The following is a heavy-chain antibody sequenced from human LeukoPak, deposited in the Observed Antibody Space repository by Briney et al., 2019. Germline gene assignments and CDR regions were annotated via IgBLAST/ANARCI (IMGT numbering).Heavy chain of an antibody. J-gene: IGHJ4*02. CDR2: IYYTGST. D-gene: IGHD5-12*01. Sequence: PSGTLSPTCAVSGGSISSYYWTWIPQPPGKGLGGVGYIYYTGSTNYNPSLKSRVTISLDTSKNQFSLKLSSVTAADTAVYYCANLGHSGHDDRGSDYWGQGTLVTVSS. CDR1: GGSISSYY. V-gene: IGHV4-59*01. CDR3: ANLGHSGHDDRGSDY.